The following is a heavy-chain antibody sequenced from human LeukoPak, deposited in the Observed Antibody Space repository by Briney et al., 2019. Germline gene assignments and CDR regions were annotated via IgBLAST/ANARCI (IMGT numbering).Heavy chain of an antibody. Sequence: SETLSLTCTVSGVSISSSNSYWGWIRQPPGKGLEWIGSIYYSGNTYYNASLKSQVSISIDTSKNQFSLRLTSVTAADTAVYYCARAAGESDGSGIVFYWFDPWGQGTLVTVSS. CDR1: GVSISSSNSY. V-gene: IGHV4-39*01. CDR3: ARAAGESDGSGIVFYWFDP. CDR2: IYYSGNT. J-gene: IGHJ5*02. D-gene: IGHD3-10*01.